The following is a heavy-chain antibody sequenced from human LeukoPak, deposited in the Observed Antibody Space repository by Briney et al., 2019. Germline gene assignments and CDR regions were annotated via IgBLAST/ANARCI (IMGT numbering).Heavy chain of an antibody. D-gene: IGHD3-3*01. V-gene: IGHV1-69*01. CDR3: ARDFSRNDFWSGSNWFDP. Sequence: GSSVKVSCKASGGTFSTYAISWVRQAPGQGLEWMGGIIPIFGTANYAQKFQGRVTITADESSSTAYVELSSLRSEDTAVYYCARDFSRNDFWSGSNWFDPWGQGTLVTVSS. CDR2: IIPIFGTA. CDR1: GGTFSTYA. J-gene: IGHJ5*02.